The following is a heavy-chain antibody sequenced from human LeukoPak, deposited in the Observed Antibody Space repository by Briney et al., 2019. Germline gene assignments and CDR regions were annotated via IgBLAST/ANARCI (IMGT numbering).Heavy chain of an antibody. CDR3: AAAQDDSSGYPPDY. CDR1: GFTFTSSA. V-gene: IGHV1-58*02. J-gene: IGHJ4*02. Sequence: ASVKVSCKASGFTFTSSAMQWVRQARGQRLEWIGWIVVGSGNTNYAQKFQERVTITRDMSISTAYMELSSLRSEDTAVYYCAAAQDDSSGYPPDYWGQGTLVTVSS. D-gene: IGHD3-22*01. CDR2: IVVGSGNT.